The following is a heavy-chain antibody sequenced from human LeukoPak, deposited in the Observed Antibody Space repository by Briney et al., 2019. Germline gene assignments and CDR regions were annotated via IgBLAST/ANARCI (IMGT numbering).Heavy chain of an antibody. CDR1: GFTFSNCA. J-gene: IGHJ6*03. CDR2: ISGSGGNT. Sequence: GGSLRLPCAASGFTFSNCAMTWVRQAPGKGLEWVSSISGSGGNTYYADSVRGRFTISRDNAKNSLYLQMNSLRAEDTAVYYCAREREYYYGSGRYYYYMDVWGKGTTVTVSS. D-gene: IGHD3-10*01. V-gene: IGHV3-23*01. CDR3: AREREYYYGSGRYYYYMDV.